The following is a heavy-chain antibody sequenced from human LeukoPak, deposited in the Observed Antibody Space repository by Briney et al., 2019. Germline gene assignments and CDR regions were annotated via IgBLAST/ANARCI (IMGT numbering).Heavy chain of an antibody. Sequence: PSETLSLTCTVSGGSISSSSYYWGWIRQPPGKGLEWIGGIYYSGSTYYNPSLKSRVTISVDTSKNQFSLRLSSVTAADTAVYHCARHSTELGYCSGASCYGPPVPACFDIWGQGTMVTVSS. D-gene: IGHD2-15*01. CDR1: GGSISSSSYY. CDR2: IYYSGST. CDR3: ARHSTELGYCSGASCYGPPVPACFDI. V-gene: IGHV4-39*01. J-gene: IGHJ3*02.